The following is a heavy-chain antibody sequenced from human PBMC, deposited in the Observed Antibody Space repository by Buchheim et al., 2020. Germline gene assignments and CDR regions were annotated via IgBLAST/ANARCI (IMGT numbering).Heavy chain of an antibody. CDR3: AKGRGFDR. J-gene: IGHJ4*02. CDR2: IGGSGDKT. CDR1: GFTSGSYA. V-gene: IGHV3-23*01. Sequence: EVQLLASGGGLVQPGGSLRLSCAASGFTSGSYAMAWVRQAPGQGLEWVASIGGSGDKTYYRDSVKGRFTISRDSSKNTLYLQMNSRRVEDTALYFCAKGRGFDRWGQGT.